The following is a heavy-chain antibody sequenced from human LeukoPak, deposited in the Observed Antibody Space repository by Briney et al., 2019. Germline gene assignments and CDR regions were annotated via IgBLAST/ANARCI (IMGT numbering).Heavy chain of an antibody. J-gene: IGHJ4*02. CDR1: GFTFSDYY. V-gene: IGHV3-11*04. D-gene: IGHD6-6*01. Sequence: GGSLRLSCAASGFTFSDYYMSWIRRAPGKGLEWVSYISSSGSTIYYADSVKGRFTISRDNAKNSLYLQMNSLRAEDTAVYYCARVRGDSSSSGYYFDYWGQGTLVTVSS. CDR3: ARVRGDSSSSGYYFDY. CDR2: ISSSGSTI.